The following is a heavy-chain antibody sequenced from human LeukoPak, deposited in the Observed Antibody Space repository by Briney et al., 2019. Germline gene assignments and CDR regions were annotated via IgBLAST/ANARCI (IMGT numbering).Heavy chain of an antibody. CDR2: ISSSSSYT. V-gene: IGHV3-11*06. CDR3: ARGGDCSSTSCYRVGGAFDI. CDR1: GFTFSDYY. Sequence: GGSLRLSCAASGFTFSDYYMSWIRQAPGKGLEWVSYISSSSSYTNYADSVKGRFTISRDNAKNSLYLQMNSLRAEDTAVHYCARGGDCSSTSCYRVGGAFDIWGQGTMVTVSS. D-gene: IGHD2-2*01. J-gene: IGHJ3*02.